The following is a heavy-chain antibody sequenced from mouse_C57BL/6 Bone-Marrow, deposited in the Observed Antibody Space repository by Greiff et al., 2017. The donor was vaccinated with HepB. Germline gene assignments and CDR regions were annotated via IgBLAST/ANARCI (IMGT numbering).Heavy chain of an antibody. V-gene: IGHV5-2*01. CDR3: ARPVYYYGSSPFAY. J-gene: IGHJ3*01. D-gene: IGHD1-1*01. Sequence: EVQLQESGGGLVQPGESLKLSCESNEYEFPSHDMSWVRKTPEKRLELVAAINSDGGSTYYPDTMERRFIISRDNTKKTLYLQMSSLRSEDTALYYCARPVYYYGSSPFAYWGQGTLVTVSA. CDR1: EYEFPSHD. CDR2: INSDGGST.